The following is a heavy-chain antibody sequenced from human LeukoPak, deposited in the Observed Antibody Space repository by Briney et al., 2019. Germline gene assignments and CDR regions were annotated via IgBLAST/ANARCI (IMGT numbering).Heavy chain of an antibody. V-gene: IGHV4-59*08. CDR2: IYYSGST. CDR3: ARHIINYRSSGLGNWFAP. CDR1: GGSMNNYY. D-gene: IGHD5-24*01. Sequence: PSETLSLTCTVSGGSMNNYYWSWSRRPPGRGLEWIGYIYYSGSTFHNPSLNSRVVISIDTSKSQFSLDLSSVTAADTAIYYCARHIINYRSSGLGNWFAPWGQGTLVTVSS. J-gene: IGHJ5*02.